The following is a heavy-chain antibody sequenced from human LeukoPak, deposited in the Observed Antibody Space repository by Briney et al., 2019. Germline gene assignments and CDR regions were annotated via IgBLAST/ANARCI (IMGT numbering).Heavy chain of an antibody. CDR1: GYTFTKSDY. Sequence: ASVNVSFKASGYTFTKSDYMHWVRRAPGRGLEWMGILNPSDGTTFYAQKFQGRVTMTRDTSTNTVYMELSSLRSEDTAVFYCARGPTDMDFDYWGQGSLVTVSS. V-gene: IGHV1-46*01. CDR2: LNPSDGTT. CDR3: ARGPTDMDFDY. J-gene: IGHJ4*02.